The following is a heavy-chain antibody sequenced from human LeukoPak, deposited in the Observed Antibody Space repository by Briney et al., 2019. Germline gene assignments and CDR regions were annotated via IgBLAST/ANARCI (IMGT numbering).Heavy chain of an antibody. CDR1: GGSISSSSYY. D-gene: IGHD2-2*01. CDR2: IYHSGNT. Sequence: SETLSLTCTVSGGSISSSSYYWGWIRQPPGKGLEWIGFIYHSGNTNSNPSLTTRVTMSVDTSKTQITLRLSSVTAADTAVYYCARAGRYCSSTSCPEYFQHWGQGTLVAVSS. V-gene: IGHV4-61*05. CDR3: ARAGRYCSSTSCPEYFQH. J-gene: IGHJ1*01.